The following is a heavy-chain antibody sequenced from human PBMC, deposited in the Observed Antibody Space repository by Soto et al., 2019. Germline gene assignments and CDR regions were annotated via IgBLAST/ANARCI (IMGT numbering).Heavy chain of an antibody. Sequence: QITLKESGPTLVKPTQTLTLTCTFSGFSLSTSGVGVGWIRQPPGKAPEWLALIYWDDDKRYSPSLKSRLTITKDTSKNQVVLTMTNMDPVDTATYYCAHKNYYGSGSNYDYWGQGTLVTVTS. CDR1: GFSLSTSGVG. CDR3: AHKNYYGSGSNYDY. V-gene: IGHV2-5*02. J-gene: IGHJ4*02. CDR2: IYWDDDK. D-gene: IGHD3-10*01.